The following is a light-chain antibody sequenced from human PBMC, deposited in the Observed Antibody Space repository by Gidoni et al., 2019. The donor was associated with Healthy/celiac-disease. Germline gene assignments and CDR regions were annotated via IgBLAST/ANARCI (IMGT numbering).Light chain of an antibody. Sequence: EIMMTQSPATLSVSPGERATLSCRASQGVSSILAWYQQKPGQAPRLLIYGASTRATGIPARFSGSGSGTEFTLTISSLQSEDFAVYYCQQYNNWPATFGQGTKVEIK. J-gene: IGKJ1*01. CDR2: GAS. CDR3: QQYNNWPAT. CDR1: QGVSSI. V-gene: IGKV3-15*01.